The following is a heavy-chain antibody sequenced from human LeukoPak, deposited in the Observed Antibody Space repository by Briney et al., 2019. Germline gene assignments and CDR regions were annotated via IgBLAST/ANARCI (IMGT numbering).Heavy chain of an antibody. CDR3: ARAVTSMDGY. D-gene: IGHD5-18*01. CDR2: LNEDGSKR. CDR1: GFAFSSYW. Sequence: GGSLRLSCAASGFAFSSYWMTWVRQAPGEGLEWVASLNEDGSKRSYVGSVKGRFTISRDNAQNSVFLQMNSLTAEDTAVYYCARAVTSMDGYWGQGTLVTVSS. V-gene: IGHV3-7*03. J-gene: IGHJ4*02.